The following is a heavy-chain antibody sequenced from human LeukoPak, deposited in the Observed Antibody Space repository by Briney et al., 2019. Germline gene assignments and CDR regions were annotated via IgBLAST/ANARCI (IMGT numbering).Heavy chain of an antibody. J-gene: IGHJ4*02. V-gene: IGHV3-23*01. CDR3: EAAADDLDY. CDR1: GFTFSSYA. D-gene: IGHD6-13*01. CDR2: ISGGGGST. Sequence: LPGGSLRLSCAASGFTFSSYAMSWVRQAPGKGLEWVSAISGGGGSTYYADSVKGRFTISRDNAKNTLYLQMNSLRAEDTAVYYCEAAADDLDYWGQGTLVTVSS.